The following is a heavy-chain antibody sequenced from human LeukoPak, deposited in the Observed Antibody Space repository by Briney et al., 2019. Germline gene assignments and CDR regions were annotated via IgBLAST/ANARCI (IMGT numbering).Heavy chain of an antibody. J-gene: IGHJ4*02. CDR3: ARQIASAGTAGFDF. CDR2: IYSTGST. Sequence: SETLSLTCTVSGGSISSYYWSWIRQPAGKGLEWIGRIYSTGSTNYNPSLKSRVTMSVDTSRNQFSLRLRSVTAADTAVYYCARQIASAGTAGFDFWGQGALVTVSS. CDR1: GGSISSYY. D-gene: IGHD6-13*01. V-gene: IGHV4-4*07.